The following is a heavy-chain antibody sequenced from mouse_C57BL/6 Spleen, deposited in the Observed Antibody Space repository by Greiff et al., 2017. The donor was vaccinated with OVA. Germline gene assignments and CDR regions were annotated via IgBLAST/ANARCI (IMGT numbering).Heavy chain of an antibody. CDR3: AREEDSDYFDY. CDR2: IYPGDGDT. J-gene: IGHJ2*01. V-gene: IGHV1-82*01. CDR1: GYAFSSSW. Sequence: QVQLKESGPELVKPGASVKISCKASGYAFSSSWMNWVKQRPGKGLEWIGRIYPGDGDTNYNGKFKGKATLTADKSSSTAYMQLSSLTSEDSAVYFCAREEDSDYFDYWGQGTTLTVSS.